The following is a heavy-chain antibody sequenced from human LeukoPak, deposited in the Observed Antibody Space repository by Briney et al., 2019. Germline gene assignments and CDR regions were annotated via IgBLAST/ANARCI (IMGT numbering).Heavy chain of an antibody. CDR1: GGSFSGYY. D-gene: IGHD2-8*01. CDR3: ARGWMLRRKSGLQHAWYFDL. CDR2: INHSGST. V-gene: IGHV4-34*01. J-gene: IGHJ2*01. Sequence: SETLSLTCAVYGGSFSGYYWSWIRQPPVKGLEWIGEINHSGSTNYNPSLKSRVTISVDTSKNQFSLKLSSVTAADTAVYYCARGWMLRRKSGLQHAWYFDLWGRGTLVTVSS.